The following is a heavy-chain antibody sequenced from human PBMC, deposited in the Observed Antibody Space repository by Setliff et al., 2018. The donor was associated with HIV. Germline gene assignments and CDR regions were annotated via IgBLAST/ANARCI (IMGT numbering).Heavy chain of an antibody. CDR2: ISGLGGGTI. CDR3: ARDCRVGWVFTYGMDV. J-gene: IGHJ6*02. CDR1: AFTFSNYN. D-gene: IGHD6-13*01. Sequence: GGSLRLSCAASAFTFSNYNIHWVRQAPGKGLEWVSYISGLGGGTIYYADSVKGRFTISRDNSKNTLFLQMNSLRPEDTAVYYCARDCRVGWVFTYGMDVWGQGTLVTVSS. V-gene: IGHV3-48*01.